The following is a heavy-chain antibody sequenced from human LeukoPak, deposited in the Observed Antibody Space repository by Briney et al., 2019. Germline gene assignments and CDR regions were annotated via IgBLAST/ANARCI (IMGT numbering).Heavy chain of an antibody. CDR1: GGSISSGSYY. CDR2: IYTSGST. D-gene: IGHD4-17*01. Sequence: SQTLSLTCTVSGGSISSGSYYWSWIRQPAGRGLEWIGCIYTSGSTNYNPSLKSRVTISVDTSKNQFSLKLSSVTAVDTAVYYCARTITSTVTTGYFDPWGQGTLVTVSS. V-gene: IGHV4-61*02. J-gene: IGHJ5*02. CDR3: ARTITSTVTTGYFDP.